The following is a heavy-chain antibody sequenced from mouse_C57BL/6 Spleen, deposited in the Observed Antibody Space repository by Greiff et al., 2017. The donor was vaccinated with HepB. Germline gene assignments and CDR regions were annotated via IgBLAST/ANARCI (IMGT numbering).Heavy chain of an antibody. CDR2: IDPSDSYT. Sequence: QVQLQQPGAELVKPGASVKLSCKASGYTFTSYWMQWVKQMPGQGLEWIGEIDPSDSYTNYNQKFKGKATLTVDTSSSTAYMQLSSLTSEDSAVYYCARGWDYWGQGTTLTVSS. CDR1: GYTFTSYW. J-gene: IGHJ2*01. V-gene: IGHV1-50*01. D-gene: IGHD3-3*01. CDR3: ARGWDY.